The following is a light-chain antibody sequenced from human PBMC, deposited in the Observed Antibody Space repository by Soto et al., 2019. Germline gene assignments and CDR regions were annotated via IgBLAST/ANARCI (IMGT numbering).Light chain of an antibody. Sequence: EVVLTQSPDTLSLSPGEGATLSCRASQTISSNYVAWYQQKPGQAPRLLIYSASTRATGTPDRFSGSGSGTHFTLTISRLEPEDFAVYYCQQYGSSGTFGQGTKVEIK. V-gene: IGKV3-20*01. CDR1: QTISSNY. CDR2: SAS. CDR3: QQYGSSGT. J-gene: IGKJ1*01.